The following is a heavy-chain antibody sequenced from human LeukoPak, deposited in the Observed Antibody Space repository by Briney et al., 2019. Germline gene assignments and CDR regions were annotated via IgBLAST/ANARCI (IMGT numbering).Heavy chain of an antibody. J-gene: IGHJ4*02. D-gene: IGHD7-27*01. CDR3: AIDPNWGTHS. Sequence: GGSLRLSCAASGFTFSNAWMNWVRQAPGKGLEWVSAISGSGGSTYYADSVKGRFTISRDNSKNALYLQMNSLRVEDTAVYYCAIDPNWGTHSWGQGVLVTVSS. CDR2: ISGSGGST. V-gene: IGHV3-23*01. CDR1: GFTFSNAW.